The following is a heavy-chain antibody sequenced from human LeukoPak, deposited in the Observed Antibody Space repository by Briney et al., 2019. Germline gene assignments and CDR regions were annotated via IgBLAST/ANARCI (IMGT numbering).Heavy chain of an antibody. Sequence: GGSLRLSCAASGFTFSSYGMHWVRQAPGKGLEWVAFIRYDGSNKYYADSVKGRFTISRDNSKNTLYLQMNSLRAEDTAVYYCAKDVTVTNNNWFDPWGQGTPVTVSS. V-gene: IGHV3-30*02. CDR2: IRYDGSNK. J-gene: IGHJ5*02. D-gene: IGHD4-17*01. CDR1: GFTFSSYG. CDR3: AKDVTVTNNNWFDP.